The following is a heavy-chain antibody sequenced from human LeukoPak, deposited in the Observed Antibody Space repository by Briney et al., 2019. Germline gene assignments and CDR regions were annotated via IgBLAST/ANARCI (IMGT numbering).Heavy chain of an antibody. V-gene: IGHV1-69*04. CDR2: IIPILGIA. CDR3: ARTRGDYVSDWAFDY. CDR1: GYTFTSYD. D-gene: IGHD4-17*01. Sequence: SVKVSRKASGYTFTSYDINLARQATGQGLEWIGRIIPILGIANYAQKFQGRVTITADKSTSTAYMELSSLRSEDTAVYYCARTRGDYVSDWAFDYWGQGTLVTVSS. J-gene: IGHJ4*02.